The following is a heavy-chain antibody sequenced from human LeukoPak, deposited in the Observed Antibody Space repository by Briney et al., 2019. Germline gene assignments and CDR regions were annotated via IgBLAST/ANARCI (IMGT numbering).Heavy chain of an antibody. J-gene: IGHJ6*03. V-gene: IGHV3-7*01. CDR1: GFTFMTYW. CDR2: IKQDGSEK. CDR3: ARGDGGSYGPVKSPRYYYMDV. D-gene: IGHD5-18*01. Sequence: GGSLRLSCAASGFTFMTYWMSWVRQAPGKGLEWVANIKQDGSEKYYVDSVKGRFTISRDNSKNTLYLQMNSLRAEDTAVYYCARGDGGSYGPVKSPRYYYMDVWGKGTTVTVSS.